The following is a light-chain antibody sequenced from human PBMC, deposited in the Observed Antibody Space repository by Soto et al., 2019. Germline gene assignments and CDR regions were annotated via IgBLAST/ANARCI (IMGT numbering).Light chain of an antibody. Sequence: QAVVTQPPSVSGAPGQRVTISCTGSSSNIGAGYDVHWYQQLPGTAPKLLIYGNSNRPSAVPDRFSGSKSGTSASLAITGLQAEDEADYYCQSYDSSLSAPVFGTGTKVTVL. CDR3: QSYDSSLSAPV. CDR1: SSNIGAGYD. V-gene: IGLV1-40*01. CDR2: GNS. J-gene: IGLJ1*01.